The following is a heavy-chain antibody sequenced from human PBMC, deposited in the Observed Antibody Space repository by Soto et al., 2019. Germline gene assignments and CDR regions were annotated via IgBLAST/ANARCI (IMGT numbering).Heavy chain of an antibody. J-gene: IGHJ3*02. CDR1: GGSISSYY. CDR3: ARAEGPEWEPLGNAFDI. Sequence: QVQLQESGPGLVKPSETLSLTCTVSGGSISSYYWSWIRQPPGKALEWIGYIYYSGSTNYNPSLKSRVTISVDTSKNQFSLKLSSVTAADTAVYYCARAEGPEWEPLGNAFDIWGQGTMVTVSS. D-gene: IGHD1-26*01. CDR2: IYYSGST. V-gene: IGHV4-59*01.